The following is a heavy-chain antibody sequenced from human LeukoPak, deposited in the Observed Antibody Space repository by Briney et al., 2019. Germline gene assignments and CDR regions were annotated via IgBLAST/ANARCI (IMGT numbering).Heavy chain of an antibody. CDR3: ARGEYYGSGSHVADY. D-gene: IGHD3-10*01. CDR1: GDSLDNGAFY. CDR2: IFYLGGT. J-gene: IGHJ4*02. Sequence: SQTLSLTCTVSGDSLDNGAFYWSWIRQFPGKGLEWIGYIFYLGGTCYNPSLKSRVTTSIDTSKNQFSLKLSSVTAADTATYFCARGEYYGSGSHVADYWGQGILVTVSP. V-gene: IGHV4-31*03.